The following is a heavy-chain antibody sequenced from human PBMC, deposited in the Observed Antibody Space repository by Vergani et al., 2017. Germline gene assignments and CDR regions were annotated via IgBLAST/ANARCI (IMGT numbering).Heavy chain of an antibody. CDR1: GGSFSGYY. CDR3: ARTRITGTPHFDY. D-gene: IGHD1-20*01. J-gene: IGHJ4*02. CDR2: IYTSGST. V-gene: IGHV4-59*10. Sequence: QVQLQQWGAGLLKPSETLSLTCAVYGGSFSGYYWSWIRQPAGKGLEWIGRIYTSGSTNYNPSLKSRVTISVDTSKNQFSLKLSSVTAADTAVYYCARTRITGTPHFDYWGQGTLVTVSS.